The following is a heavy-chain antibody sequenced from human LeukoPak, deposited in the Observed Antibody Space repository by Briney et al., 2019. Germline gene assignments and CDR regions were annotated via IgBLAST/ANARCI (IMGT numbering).Heavy chain of an antibody. Sequence: SETLSLTCTVSGGSISSYYWSWIRQPAGKGLEWIGYIYYSGSTNYTPSLKSRVTISVDTSKNQFSPKLSSVTAADTAVYYCASGHDYGGNSDAFDIWGQGTMVTVSS. D-gene: IGHD4-23*01. CDR2: IYYSGST. CDR1: GGSISSYY. CDR3: ASGHDYGGNSDAFDI. V-gene: IGHV4-59*08. J-gene: IGHJ3*02.